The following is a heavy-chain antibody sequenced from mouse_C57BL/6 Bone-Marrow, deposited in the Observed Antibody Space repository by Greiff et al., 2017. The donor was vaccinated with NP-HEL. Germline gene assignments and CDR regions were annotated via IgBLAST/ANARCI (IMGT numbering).Heavy chain of an antibody. Sequence: QVQLKQSGAELARPGASVKLSCKASGYTFTSYGISWVKQRTGQGLEWIGEIYPRSGNTYYNEKFKGKATLTADKSSSTAYMELRSLTSEDSAVYFCAREGYYYGSRQTLFAYWGQGTLVTVSA. D-gene: IGHD1-1*01. J-gene: IGHJ3*01. CDR2: IYPRSGNT. V-gene: IGHV1-81*01. CDR1: GYTFTSYG. CDR3: AREGYYYGSRQTLFAY.